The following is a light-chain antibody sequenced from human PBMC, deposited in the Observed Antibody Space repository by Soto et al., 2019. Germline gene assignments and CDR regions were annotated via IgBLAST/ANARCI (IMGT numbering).Light chain of an antibody. CDR1: QTVNSR. CDR3: HQRQRWPRT. J-gene: IGKJ1*01. V-gene: IGKV3-11*01. Sequence: ENVLTHSPPTLSPSSGERAPXSCRASQTVNSRLAWYQHKPGQATRLLIYHTSNRATGIPDRFSGRGSGTDFTLTISSLEPEDFAVYYCHQRQRWPRTFAQRAKLYIK. CDR2: HTS.